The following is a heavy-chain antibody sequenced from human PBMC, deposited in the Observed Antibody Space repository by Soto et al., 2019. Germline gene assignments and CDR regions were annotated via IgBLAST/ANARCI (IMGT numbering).Heavy chain of an antibody. CDR3: ASSEAGDVGSLDY. Sequence: SVKVSCTASGYTFTYRYLHWVRQAPGQALEWMGWITPFNGNTNYAQKFQDRVTITRDRSMSTAYMELSSLRSEDTAMYYCASSEAGDVGSLDYWGQGTLVTVSS. J-gene: IGHJ4*02. V-gene: IGHV1-45*02. D-gene: IGHD1-26*01. CDR2: ITPFNGNT. CDR1: GYTFTYRY.